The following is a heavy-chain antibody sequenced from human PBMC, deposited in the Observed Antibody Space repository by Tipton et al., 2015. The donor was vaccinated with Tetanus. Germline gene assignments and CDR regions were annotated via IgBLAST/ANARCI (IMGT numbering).Heavy chain of an antibody. D-gene: IGHD5-12*01. Sequence: TLSLTCAVYGGSFSGYYCTWIRQSPGKGLEWIGEIHPSGITNYNPSLINRVTISVDTSKNQFSLRLTSVTAADTAVYYCSRGVDRTKAGIDWGQGTLVTVSS. CDR1: GGSFSGYY. CDR2: IHPSGIT. CDR3: SRGVDRTKAGID. J-gene: IGHJ4*02. V-gene: IGHV4-34*01.